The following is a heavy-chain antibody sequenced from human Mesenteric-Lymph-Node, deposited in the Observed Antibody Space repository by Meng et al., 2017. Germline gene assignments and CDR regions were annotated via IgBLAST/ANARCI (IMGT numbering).Heavy chain of an antibody. Sequence: GESLKISCAASGFTFSSYAMSWVRQAPGKGLEWVSAISGSGGSTYYADSVKGRFTISRDNSNNTLYLQMNSLRAEDTAVYYCAKDPPYYDILSNFDYWGQGTLVTVSS. CDR2: ISGSGGST. D-gene: IGHD3-9*01. CDR3: AKDPPYYDILSNFDY. V-gene: IGHV3-23*01. J-gene: IGHJ4*02. CDR1: GFTFSSYA.